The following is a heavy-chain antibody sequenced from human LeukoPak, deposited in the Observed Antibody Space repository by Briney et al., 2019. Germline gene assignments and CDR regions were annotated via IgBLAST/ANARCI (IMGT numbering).Heavy chain of an antibody. Sequence: SETLSLTCTVSGGSISNYYWSWIRQPPGKGLEWIGYIYYSGSTNYNPSLKSRVTVSVDTSKNQFSLKLSSVTAADTAVYYCARAAAAAGTEDYFDYWGQGTLVTVSS. D-gene: IGHD6-13*01. CDR2: IYYSGST. CDR3: ARAAAAAGTEDYFDY. V-gene: IGHV4-59*01. J-gene: IGHJ4*02. CDR1: GGSISNYY.